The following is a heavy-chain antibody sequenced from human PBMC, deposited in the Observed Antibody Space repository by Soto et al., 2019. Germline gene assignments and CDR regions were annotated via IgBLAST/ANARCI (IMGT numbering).Heavy chain of an antibody. V-gene: IGHV1-3*01. Sequence: QVQLVQSGAEVKKPGASVKVSCKASGYTFISYAMHWVRQAPGQRLEWMGWINVGNGNTKYSQKFQGRVTITRDTSASIAYMELSSLRSEDTAVYYCARDLHDSDYDYVWWSYRPDTFDIWGQGTMVTVSS. CDR2: INVGNGNT. CDR3: ARDLHDSDYDYVWWSYRPDTFDI. CDR1: GYTFISYA. J-gene: IGHJ3*02. D-gene: IGHD3-16*02.